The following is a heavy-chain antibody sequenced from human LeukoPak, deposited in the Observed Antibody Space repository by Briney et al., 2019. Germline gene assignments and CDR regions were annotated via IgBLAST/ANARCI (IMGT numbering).Heavy chain of an antibody. CDR2: INHSGST. D-gene: IGHD6-19*01. V-gene: IGHV4-34*01. J-gene: IGHJ4*02. CDR1: GGSFSGYY. CDR3: AREQWLAKSRFDY. Sequence: SETLSLTCAVYGGSFSGYYWSWIRQPPGKGLEWIGEINHSGSTNYNPSLKSRVTISVDTSKNQFSLKLSSVTAADTAVYYCAREQWLAKSRFDYWGQGTLVTVSS.